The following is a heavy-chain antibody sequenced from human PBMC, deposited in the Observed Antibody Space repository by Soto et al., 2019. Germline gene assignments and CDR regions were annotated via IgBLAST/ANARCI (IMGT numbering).Heavy chain of an antibody. V-gene: IGHV4-31*03. CDR2: ISYSGST. Sequence: QVQLQESGPGLVKPSQTLSLTCTVSGGSISSGGYYWSWIRQHPGKGLEWIGYISYSGSTYYNPCLESRDTISVDTSKNQFSLKLSSVTAADTAVYYCARDALSRDSIWGQGTLVTVSS. D-gene: IGHD3-22*01. J-gene: IGHJ4*02. CDR3: ARDALSRDSI. CDR1: GGSISSGGYY.